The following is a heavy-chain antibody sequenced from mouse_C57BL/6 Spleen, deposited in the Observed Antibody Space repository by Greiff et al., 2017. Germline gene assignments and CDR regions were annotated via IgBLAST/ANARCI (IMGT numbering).Heavy chain of an antibody. CDR3: ARHGYYNPSAMDY. CDR1: GFSLTSYG. Sequence: VKLVESGPGLVAPSQSLSITCTVSGFSLTSYGVHWVRQPPGKGLEWLVVIWSDGSTTYNAALKSRLSISKDNSKSQVFLKMNSLQTDDTAMYYCARHGYYNPSAMDYWGQGTPVTVSS. V-gene: IGHV2-6-1*01. J-gene: IGHJ4*01. CDR2: IWSDGST. D-gene: IGHD1-2*01.